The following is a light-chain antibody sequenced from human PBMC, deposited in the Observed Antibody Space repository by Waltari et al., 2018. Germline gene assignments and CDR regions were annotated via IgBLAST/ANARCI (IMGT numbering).Light chain of an antibody. V-gene: IGKV4-1*01. CDR3: QQYYGTPRT. J-gene: IGKJ1*01. Sequence: DIVLTQSPDSLAVSLGEGATINCKSSQTLLFPTNNKKYLAWYQQKPRQPPKLLFSWASSRASGVPDRCSAGGSGTDYALTISSLQAEDGAVYYCQQYYGTPRTFGQGTRVEIK. CDR2: WAS. CDR1: QTLLFPTNNKKY.